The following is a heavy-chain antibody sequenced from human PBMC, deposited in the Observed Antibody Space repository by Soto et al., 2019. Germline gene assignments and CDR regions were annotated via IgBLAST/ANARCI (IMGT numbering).Heavy chain of an antibody. CDR1: GYSFTSYW. CDR3: ARHVPAWIWTFDY. D-gene: IGHD5-12*01. Sequence: GESLKISCKGSGYSFTSYWIGWVRQMPGKGLEWMGIIYPGDSDTRYSPSFQGLVTISADKSISTAYLQWSSLKASDTAMYYCARHVPAWIWTFDYWGQGTLVTVSS. J-gene: IGHJ4*02. CDR2: IYPGDSDT. V-gene: IGHV5-51*01.